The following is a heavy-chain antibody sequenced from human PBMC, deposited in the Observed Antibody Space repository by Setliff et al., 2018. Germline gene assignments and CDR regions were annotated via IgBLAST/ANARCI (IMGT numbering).Heavy chain of an antibody. D-gene: IGHD5-12*01. V-gene: IGHV3-74*03. J-gene: IGHJ5*02. Sequence: PGGSLRLSCADSGFTFSRYWMHWVRQAPGKGLVWVSRLNEDGSITSYADSVKGRFTISRDNAKNTLYLQMNSLRAEDTGVYYCARDDDTTSRYSRFEHWGQGTPVTVSS. CDR2: LNEDGSIT. CDR3: ARDDDTTSRYSRFEH. CDR1: GFTFSRYW.